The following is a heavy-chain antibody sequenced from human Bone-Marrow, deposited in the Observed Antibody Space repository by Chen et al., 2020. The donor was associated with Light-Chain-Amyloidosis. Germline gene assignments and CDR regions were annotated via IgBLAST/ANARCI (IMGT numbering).Heavy chain of an antibody. V-gene: IGHV3-30-3*01. Sequence: QVQLVESGGGVVQPGRSLRLSCAASGFTSSTYAMHWVRQAPGKGLEWVAVISYDGSNKYYADSVKGRFTISRDNSKNTLYLQMNSLRAEDTAVYYCASRDSSSSSGYYYYGMDVWGQGTTVTVSS. CDR1: GFTSSTYA. D-gene: IGHD6-6*01. CDR3: ASRDSSSSSGYYYYGMDV. CDR2: ISYDGSNK. J-gene: IGHJ6*02.